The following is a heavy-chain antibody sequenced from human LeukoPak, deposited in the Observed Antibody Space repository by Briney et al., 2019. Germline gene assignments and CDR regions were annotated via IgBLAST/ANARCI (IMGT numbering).Heavy chain of an antibody. D-gene: IGHD4/OR15-4a*01. Sequence: GGSLRLSCTVSGFTVSSNSMSWVREAPGKGLEWVSFIYSGSTHYSDSVKGRFTISRDNSKNTLYLQMNSLRAEDTAVYYCARRAGAYSHPYDYWGQGTLVTVSS. CDR2: IYSGST. V-gene: IGHV3-53*01. CDR1: GFTVSSNS. J-gene: IGHJ4*02. CDR3: ARRAGAYSHPYDY.